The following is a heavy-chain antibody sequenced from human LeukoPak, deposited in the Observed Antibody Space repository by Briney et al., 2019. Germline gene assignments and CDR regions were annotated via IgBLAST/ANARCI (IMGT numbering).Heavy chain of an antibody. CDR1: GFTFSSYA. V-gene: IGHV3-33*08. CDR3: ARDLYYDFWSGYFPPRYYYYYGMDV. J-gene: IGHJ6*02. Sequence: GGSLRLSCAASGFTFSSYAMSWVRQAPGKGLEWVAVIWYDGSNKYYADSVKGRFTISRDNSKNTLYLQMNSLRAEDTAVYYCARDLYYDFWSGYFPPRYYYYYGMDVWGQGTTVTVSS. D-gene: IGHD3-3*01. CDR2: IWYDGSNK.